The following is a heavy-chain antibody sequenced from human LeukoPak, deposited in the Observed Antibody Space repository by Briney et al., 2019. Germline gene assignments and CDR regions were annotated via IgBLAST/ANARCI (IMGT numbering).Heavy chain of an antibody. V-gene: IGHV3-48*01. D-gene: IGHD3-3*01. J-gene: IGHJ4*02. Sequence: PGGSLRLSCAASGFTFSSYSMNWVRQAPGKGLEWVSYISSSSSTIYYADSVKGRFTISRDNSKNTLYLQMSSLRAEDTAVYYCMKSYDFFDYWGQGTLVTVSS. CDR1: GFTFSSYS. CDR3: MKSYDFFDY. CDR2: ISSSSSTI.